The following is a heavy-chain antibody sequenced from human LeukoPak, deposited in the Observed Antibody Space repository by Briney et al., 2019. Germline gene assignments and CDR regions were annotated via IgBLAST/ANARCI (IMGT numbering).Heavy chain of an antibody. J-gene: IGHJ4*02. CDR2: INWNSGSI. V-gene: IGHV3-9*01. Sequence: GGSLRLSCAASGFTFDDYAMHWVWQAPGKGLEWVSGINWNSGSIGYADSVKGRFTISRDNAKNSLYLQMNSLRAEDTALYYCAKGRGYSYGYLADYWGQGTLVTVSS. D-gene: IGHD5-18*01. CDR1: GFTFDDYA. CDR3: AKGRGYSYGYLADY.